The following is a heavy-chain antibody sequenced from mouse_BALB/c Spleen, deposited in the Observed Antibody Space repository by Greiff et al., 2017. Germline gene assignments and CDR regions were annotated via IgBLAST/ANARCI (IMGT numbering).Heavy chain of an antibody. CDR2: IRSKSNNYAT. V-gene: IGHV10-3*03. CDR3: VREDGSSYGYAMDY. Sequence: EVMLVESGGGLVQPKGSLKLSCAASGFTFNTYAMHWVCQAPGKGLEWVARIRSKSNNYATYYADSVKDRFTISRDDSQSMLYLQMNNLKTEDTAMYYCVREDGSSYGYAMDYWGQGTSVTVSS. D-gene: IGHD1-1*01. CDR1: GFTFNTYA. J-gene: IGHJ4*01.